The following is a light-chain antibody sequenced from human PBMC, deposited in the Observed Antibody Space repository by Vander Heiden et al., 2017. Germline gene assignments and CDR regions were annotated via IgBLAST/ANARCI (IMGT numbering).Light chain of an antibody. CDR2: WAS. J-gene: IGKJ5*01. Sequence: IVITQSPASLAVSLAERATIHCLPSQPVLYSSNNKNYLAWYRQKPGQPPELLIYWASTRESGVPDRISGSGSGTDFTLTSSSLHAEDAAVYYCQQYYTTLTFGQGTRLEIK. V-gene: IGKV4-1*01. CDR3: QQYYTTLT. CDR1: QPVLYSSNNKNY.